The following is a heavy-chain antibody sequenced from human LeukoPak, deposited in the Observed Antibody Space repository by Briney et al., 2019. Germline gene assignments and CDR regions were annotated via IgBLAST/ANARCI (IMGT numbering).Heavy chain of an antibody. CDR1: GDSIISSY. J-gene: IGHJ4*02. CDR2: IYYSVNT. Sequence: SQTLSLTCAVSGDSIISSYWSWIRQAPGKGLEWIGYIYYSVNTDYNPSLKSRVTISVDISKSQISLTLTTVTAADRDVNYRARRRYYDSSGYNTTYYFDYWGQGILVTVPS. CDR3: ARRRYYDSSGYNTTYYFDY. D-gene: IGHD3-22*01. V-gene: IGHV4-59*01.